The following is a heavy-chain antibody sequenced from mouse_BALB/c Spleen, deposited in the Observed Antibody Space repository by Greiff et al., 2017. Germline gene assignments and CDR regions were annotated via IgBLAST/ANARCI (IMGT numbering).Heavy chain of an antibody. CDR3: VRGDDYDPFAY. Sequence: GGLVQPKGSLKLSCAASGFTFNTYAMHWVCQAPGKGLEWVARIRSKSNNYATYYADSVKDRFTISRDDSQSMLYLQMNNLKTEDTAMYYCVRGDDYDPFAYWGQGTLVTVSA. CDR1: GFTFNTYA. V-gene: IGHV10-3*03. D-gene: IGHD2-4*01. J-gene: IGHJ3*01. CDR2: IRSKSNNYAT.